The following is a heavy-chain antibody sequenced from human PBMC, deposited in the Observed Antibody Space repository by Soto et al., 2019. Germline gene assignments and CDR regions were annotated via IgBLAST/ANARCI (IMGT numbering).Heavy chain of an antibody. CDR2: ISYDGSNK. J-gene: IGHJ4*02. D-gene: IGHD1-26*01. CDR3: ARWDPDYGEY. CDR1: GFTFSSYA. Sequence: QVQLVESGGGVVQPGRSLRLSCAASGFTFSSYAMHWVRQAPGKGLEWVAVISYDGSNKYYADSVKGRFTISRDNSKNTLYLHMNSLRAEDTAVYYCARWDPDYGEYWGQGTLVTVSS. V-gene: IGHV3-30-3*01.